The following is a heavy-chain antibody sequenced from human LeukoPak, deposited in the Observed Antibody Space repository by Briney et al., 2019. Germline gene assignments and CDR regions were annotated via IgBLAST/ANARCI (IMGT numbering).Heavy chain of an antibody. V-gene: IGHV1-46*01. CDR2: INPSGSSA. CDR3: ARSGGDSYGNEIDY. D-gene: IGHD5-18*01. J-gene: IGHJ4*02. CDR1: GYTFTSYD. Sequence: ASVKVSCKASGYTFTSYDINWVRQAPGQGLEWMGIINPSGSSANYAQKFQGRVTMTRDMSTSTVYMELSSLRSEDTAVYYCARSGGDSYGNEIDYWGQGTLVTVSS.